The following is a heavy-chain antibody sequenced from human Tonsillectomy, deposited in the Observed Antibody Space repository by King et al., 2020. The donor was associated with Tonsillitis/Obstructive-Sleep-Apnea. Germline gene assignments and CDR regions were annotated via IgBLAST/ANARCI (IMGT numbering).Heavy chain of an antibody. D-gene: IGHD5-12*01. J-gene: IGHJ6*03. V-gene: IGHV4-39*01. CDR3: ARHLYSGYDYYYYYYMDV. Sequence: QLQESGPGLVKPSETLSLTCTVSGDSISSRSYYWGWIRQPPGKGLEWIGSIYYSGSTYYNPSLKSRVTISVDTSKNQFSLKLSSVTAADTAVPYCARHLYSGYDYYYYYYMDVWGKGTTVTVSS. CDR1: GDSISSRSYY. CDR2: IYYSGST.